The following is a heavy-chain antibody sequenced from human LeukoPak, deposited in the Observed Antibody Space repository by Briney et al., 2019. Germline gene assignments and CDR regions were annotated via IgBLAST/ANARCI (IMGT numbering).Heavy chain of an antibody. D-gene: IGHD2-15*01. CDR1: GGSTSNNY. CDR2: IYYSGST. V-gene: IGHV4-59*01. Sequence: SETLSLTCAVSGGSTSNNYWSWVRHPPGKGLEWIGNIYYSGSTSYTPSLKSRVTISVDTSKHQFSLKLTSVTAADTAVYYCARDRRPSARIGFDLWGQGTLVTVSS. J-gene: IGHJ5*02. CDR3: ARDRRPSARIGFDL.